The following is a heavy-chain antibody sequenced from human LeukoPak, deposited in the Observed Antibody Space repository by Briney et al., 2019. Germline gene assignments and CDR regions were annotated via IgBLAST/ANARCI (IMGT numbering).Heavy chain of an antibody. CDR1: GYTFTGYY. CDR3: SRGGGDGYNLVDY. Sequence: GASVKVSCKASGYTFTGYYMHWVRQAPGQGLEWMGWINPNSGGTNYAQKFQGRVTMTRDTSISTAYMELSMLRSDNTAVYYCSRGGGDGYNLVDYWGGETLFTVSS. D-gene: IGHD5-24*01. CDR2: INPNSGGT. J-gene: IGHJ4*02. V-gene: IGHV1-2*02.